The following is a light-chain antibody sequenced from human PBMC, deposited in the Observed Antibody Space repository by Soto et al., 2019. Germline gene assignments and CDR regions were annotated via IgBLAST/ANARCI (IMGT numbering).Light chain of an antibody. V-gene: IGLV2-14*01. J-gene: IGLJ1*01. CDR3: SSYTSSSTGGYV. Sequence: QSALTQPASVSGSPGQSITISCAGTSSDVGGYNYVSWYQQHPGKAPKLLIYEVSNRPSGVSNRFSGSKSGNTASLTISGLQAEDEDDYYCSSYTSSSTGGYVFGTGTKLTVL. CDR1: SSDVGGYNY. CDR2: EVS.